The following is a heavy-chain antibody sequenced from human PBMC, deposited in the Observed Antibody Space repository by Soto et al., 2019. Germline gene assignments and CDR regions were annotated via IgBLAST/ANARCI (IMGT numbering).Heavy chain of an antibody. J-gene: IGHJ3*02. CDR1: GFTFSSYA. CDR2: ISYDGSNK. CDR3: AREQWLPPGGGDAFDI. D-gene: IGHD6-19*01. V-gene: IGHV3-30-3*01. Sequence: GGSLRLSCAASGFTFSSYAMHWVRQAPGKGLEWVAVISYDGSNKYYADSVKGRFTISRDNSKNTLYLQMNSLRAEDTAVYYCAREQWLPPGGGDAFDIWGQGTMVTVSS.